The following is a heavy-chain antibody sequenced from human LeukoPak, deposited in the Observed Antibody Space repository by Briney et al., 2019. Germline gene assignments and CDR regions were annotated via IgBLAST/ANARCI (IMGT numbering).Heavy chain of an antibody. CDR1: GYSISSSSYY. CDR2: IYYSGST. V-gene: IGHV4-39*07. Sequence: SETLSLTCTASGYSISSSSYYWGWIRQPPGKGLEWIGSIYYSGSTYYNPSLKSRVTISVDTSKNQFSLKLSSVTAADTAVYYCARDLVDVYSSSWYEYEYNWFDPWGQGTLVTVSS. D-gene: IGHD6-13*01. CDR3: ARDLVDVYSSSWYEYEYNWFDP. J-gene: IGHJ5*02.